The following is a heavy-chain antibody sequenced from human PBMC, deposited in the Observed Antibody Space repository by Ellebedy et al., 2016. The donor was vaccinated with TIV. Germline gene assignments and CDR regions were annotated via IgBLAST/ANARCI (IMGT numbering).Heavy chain of an antibody. CDR1: GFTFSSYA. J-gene: IGHJ4*02. D-gene: IGHD3-10*01. CDR3: AKGVRLWFGELSYFDY. Sequence: GESLKISXAASGFTFSSYAMSWVRQAPGKGLEWVSAISGSGGSTYYADSVKGRFTISRDNSKNTLYLQMNSLRAEDTAVYYCAKGVRLWFGELSYFDYWGQGTLVTVSS. V-gene: IGHV3-23*01. CDR2: ISGSGGST.